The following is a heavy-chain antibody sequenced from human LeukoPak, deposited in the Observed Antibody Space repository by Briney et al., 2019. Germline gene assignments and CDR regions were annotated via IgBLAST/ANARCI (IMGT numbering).Heavy chain of an antibody. V-gene: IGHV3-20*04. J-gene: IGHJ3*02. CDR2: ITGNGGSI. CDR1: GFTFHAHG. Sequence: GGSLRLSCVASGFTFHAHGMNWVRQAPGKGVEWVSGITGNGGSISYADSVKGRFAISRDNTKNSLYLQMTSLKVEDTALYYCVKDGSYIAFDIWGLGTMVTVSS. D-gene: IGHD1-26*01. CDR3: VKDGSYIAFDI.